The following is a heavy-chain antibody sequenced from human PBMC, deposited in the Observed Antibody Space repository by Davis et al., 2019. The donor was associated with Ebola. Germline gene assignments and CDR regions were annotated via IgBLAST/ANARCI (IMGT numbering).Heavy chain of an antibody. CDR1: GYTFTDYN. D-gene: IGHD1-1*01. CDR2: VILKSGAT. CDR3: ARGHNYAHEY. V-gene: IGHV1-2*06. J-gene: IGHJ4*02. Sequence: ASVQVSCKASGYTFTDYNIHWMRQAPGQGLEWLGRVILKSGATNYAQKFQGRVTMTRDTSISTAYMELSSLRSDDTAVYYCARGHNYAHEYWGQGTLVTVSS.